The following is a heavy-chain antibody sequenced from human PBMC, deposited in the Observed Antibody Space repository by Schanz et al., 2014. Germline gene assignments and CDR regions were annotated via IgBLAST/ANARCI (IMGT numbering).Heavy chain of an antibody. CDR2: ISGSGGST. D-gene: IGHD3-22*01. CDR1: GFTFSTYA. CDR3: AKDPSHGDYDYYFDY. J-gene: IGHJ4*02. V-gene: IGHV3-23*01. Sequence: EVQLLDSGGGLVQPGGSLRLSCPASGFTFSTYAMSWVRQAPGKGLEWVSAISGSGGSTYYADSVKGRFTISRDNSKNTLYLQMNSLRAEDTAVYYCAKDPSHGDYDYYFDYWGQGTLVTVSS.